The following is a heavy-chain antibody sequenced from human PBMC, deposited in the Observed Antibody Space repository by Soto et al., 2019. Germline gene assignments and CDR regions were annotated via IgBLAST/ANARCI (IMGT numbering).Heavy chain of an antibody. J-gene: IGHJ4*02. V-gene: IGHV1-2*02. D-gene: IGHD3-22*01. CDR1: GYTFTGYY. CDR3: ARDLYYYDSSFSFDY. CDR2: INPNSGGT. Sequence: GASVKVSCKASGYTFTGYYMHWARQAPGQGLEWMGWINPNSGGTNYAQKFQGRVTMTRDTSISTAYMELSRLRSDDTAVYYCARDLYYYDSSFSFDYWGQGTLVTVSS.